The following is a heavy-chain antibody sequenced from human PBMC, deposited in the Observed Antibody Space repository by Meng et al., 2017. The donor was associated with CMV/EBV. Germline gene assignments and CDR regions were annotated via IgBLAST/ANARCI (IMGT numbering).Heavy chain of an antibody. D-gene: IGHD3-10*01. J-gene: IGHJ4*02. Sequence: VQVWHAGAKVKNSGALVNVSCKATGYTFTSYGISWVRQDTGQGLEWMGWISAYNGNTNYAQKLQGRVTMTTDTSTSTAYMELRSLRSDDTAVYYCARDRTMVRGVTGYWGQGTLVTVPS. V-gene: IGHV1-18*01. CDR1: GYTFTSYG. CDR3: ARDRTMVRGVTGY. CDR2: ISAYNGNT.